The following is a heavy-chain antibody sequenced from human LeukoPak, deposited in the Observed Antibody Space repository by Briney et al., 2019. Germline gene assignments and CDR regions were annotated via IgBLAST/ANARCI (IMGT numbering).Heavy chain of an antibody. D-gene: IGHD7-27*01. Sequence: GGSLRLSCAASGFTFSSYAMMWVRQAPGKGLEWVANIKQGGSEKFYVDSVKGRFTISRDNTKKSLYLQMNSLRAEDTAVYYCARDTWGYFDLWGRGTQVTVSS. CDR1: GFTFSSYA. V-gene: IGHV3-7*04. CDR3: ARDTWGYFDL. J-gene: IGHJ2*01. CDR2: IKQGGSEK.